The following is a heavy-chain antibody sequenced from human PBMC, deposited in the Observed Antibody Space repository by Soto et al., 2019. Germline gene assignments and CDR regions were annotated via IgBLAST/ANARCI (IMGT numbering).Heavy chain of an antibody. Sequence: QVQLQESGPGLVKPSQTLSLTCTVSGGSISSGGYYWTWIRQHPGKGLEWIGYNYYSGITYYNPSLTIRVTXSXXXSXYQFSLKLSSVTAADTAVYYCARGSSIAGLYYGMDVWGQGTSVTVSS. CDR2: NYYSGIT. D-gene: IGHD6-6*01. V-gene: IGHV4-31*03. CDR1: GGSISSGGYY. CDR3: ARGSSIAGLYYGMDV. J-gene: IGHJ6*02.